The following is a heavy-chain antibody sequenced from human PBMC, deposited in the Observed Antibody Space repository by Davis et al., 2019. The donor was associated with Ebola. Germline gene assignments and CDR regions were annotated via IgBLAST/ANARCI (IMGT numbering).Heavy chain of an antibody. V-gene: IGHV1-3*01. Sequence: ASVKVSCKASGYTFTNYAMHWVRQAPGQSLEWMGWINSANGNTKYSQKFQGRVTITRDTSASTAYMELSSLRSEDTAVYYCARGAYCGGDCYSYYFDYWGQGTLVTVSS. CDR3: ARGAYCGGDCYSYYFDY. D-gene: IGHD2-21*01. J-gene: IGHJ4*02. CDR2: INSANGNT. CDR1: GYTFTNYA.